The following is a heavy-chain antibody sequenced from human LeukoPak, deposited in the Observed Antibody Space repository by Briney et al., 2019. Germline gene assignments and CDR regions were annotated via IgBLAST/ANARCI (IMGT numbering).Heavy chain of an antibody. CDR2: IAVTPDGPAT. CDR3: VWSSTWNRRFYLDQ. CDR1: GFTFNLAW. J-gene: IGHJ4*02. V-gene: IGHV3-15*04. Sequence: GGSLRLSCAASGFTFNLAWMSWVRQTPGKGLQWVARIAVTPDGPATDYATPVRGRFFISRDDSRNMVYLEMSSLSTDDTAVYYCVWSSTWNRRFYLDQWGQGTLVTVSS. D-gene: IGHD6-6*01.